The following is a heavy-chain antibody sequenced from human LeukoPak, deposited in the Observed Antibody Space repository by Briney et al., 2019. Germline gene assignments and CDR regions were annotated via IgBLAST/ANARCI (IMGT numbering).Heavy chain of an antibody. V-gene: IGHV1-8*03. CDR1: GYTFTGYY. J-gene: IGHJ3*02. CDR3: ARHLRVFWGPSAFDI. D-gene: IGHD7-27*01. CDR2: INPNSGNT. Sequence: GAPVKVSCKASGYTFTGYYMHWVRQAPGQGLQWMGWINPNSGNTGYAQKFQGRVTITRNTSISTAYMELSSLRSEDTAVYYCARHLRVFWGPSAFDIWGQGTMVTVSS.